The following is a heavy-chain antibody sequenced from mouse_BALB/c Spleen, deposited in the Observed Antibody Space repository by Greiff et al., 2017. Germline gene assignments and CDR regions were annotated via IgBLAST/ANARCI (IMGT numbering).Heavy chain of an antibody. V-gene: IGHV2-9*02. Sequence: VKVEESGPGLVAPSQSLSITCTVSGFSLTSYGVHWVRQPPGKGLEWLGVIWAGGSTNYNSALMSRLSISKDNSKSQVFLKMNSLQTDDTAMYYCARDEGMIFYAMDYWGQGTSVTVSS. J-gene: IGHJ4*01. CDR2: IWAGGST. D-gene: IGHD2-3*01. CDR3: ARDEGMIFYAMDY. CDR1: GFSLTSYG.